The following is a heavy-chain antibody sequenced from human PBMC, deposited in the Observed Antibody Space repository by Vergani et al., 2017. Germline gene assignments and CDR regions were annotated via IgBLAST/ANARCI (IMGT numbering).Heavy chain of an antibody. CDR1: GFTFDDYA. J-gene: IGHJ6*02. D-gene: IGHD3-10*01. CDR3: ANVTPSFRGVRPPYYYGMDV. Sequence: EVQLVESGGVVVQPGGSLRLSCAASGFTFDDYAMHWVRQAPGKGLVWVSLISWDGGSTYYADSVKGRFTISRDNSKNSLYLQMKSLRAEDTALYYCANVTPSFRGVRPPYYYGMDVWGQGTTVTVSS. V-gene: IGHV3-43D*04. CDR2: ISWDGGST.